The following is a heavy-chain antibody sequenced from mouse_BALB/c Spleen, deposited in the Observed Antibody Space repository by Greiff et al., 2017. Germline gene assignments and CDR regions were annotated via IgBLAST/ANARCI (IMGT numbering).Heavy chain of an antibody. CDR2: IDPSDSYT. J-gene: IGHJ2*01. CDR3: ATGTWGY. V-gene: IGHV1-69*02. Sequence: QVHVKQPGAELVKPGASVKLSCKASGYTFTSYWMHWVKQRPGQGLEWIGEIDPSDSYTNYNQKFKGKATLTVDKSSSTAYMQLSSLTSEDSAVYYCATGTWGYWGQGTTLTVSS. D-gene: IGHD4-1*01. CDR1: GYTFTSYW.